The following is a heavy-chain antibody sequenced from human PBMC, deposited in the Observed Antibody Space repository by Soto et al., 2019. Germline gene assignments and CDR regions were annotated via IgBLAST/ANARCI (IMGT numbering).Heavy chain of an antibody. CDR1: GFTFGSYG. Sequence: QVQLVESGGGVVQPGRSLRLSCAASGFTFGSYGMHWVRQAPGKGLEWVAVISYDGSNKYYADSVKGRFTISRDNSKNTLYLQMNSLRAEDTAVYYCAKASPHKSGYGMDVWGQGTTVTVSS. J-gene: IGHJ6*02. CDR3: AKASPHKSGYGMDV. V-gene: IGHV3-30*18. D-gene: IGHD3-3*01. CDR2: ISYDGSNK.